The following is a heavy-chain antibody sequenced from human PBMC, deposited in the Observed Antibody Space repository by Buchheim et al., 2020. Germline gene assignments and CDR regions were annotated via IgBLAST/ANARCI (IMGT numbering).Heavy chain of an antibody. V-gene: IGHV5-10-1*01. CDR2: IDPSDSYT. Sequence: EVQLVQSGAEVKKPGESLRISCKGSGYSFTSYWISWVRQMPGKGLEWMGRIDPSDSYTNYSPSFQRHVTLPADKSISTAYLQWSRLKASDTAMYYCARLRRGGSSSRIDKGVIDYGGQGTL. CDR3: ARLRRGGSSSRIDKGVIDY. CDR1: GYSFTSYW. D-gene: IGHD6-6*01. J-gene: IGHJ4*02.